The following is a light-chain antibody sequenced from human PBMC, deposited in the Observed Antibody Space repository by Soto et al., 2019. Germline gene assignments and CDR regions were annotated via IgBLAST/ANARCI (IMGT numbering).Light chain of an antibody. CDR1: QTISSW. CDR2: KAS. Sequence: DIQMTQSPSTLYGSVGDRVTITCRASQTISSWLAWYQQKPGKAPKLLIYKASTLKSGVPSRFSGNGSGTELTLTISSLQPYDFATNYCQHYNSYSEAFGQGTKVELK. CDR3: QHYNSYSEA. J-gene: IGKJ1*01. V-gene: IGKV1-5*03.